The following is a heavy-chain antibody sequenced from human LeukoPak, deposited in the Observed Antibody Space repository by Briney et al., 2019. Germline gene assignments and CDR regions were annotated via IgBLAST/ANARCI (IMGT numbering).Heavy chain of an antibody. CDR1: GGSISSYY. J-gene: IGHJ4*02. V-gene: IGHV4-59*01. CDR3: ARAGYGDDDLDY. CDR2: IYYSGST. D-gene: IGHD4-17*01. Sequence: SETLSLTCTVSGGSISSYYWSWIRQPPGKGLEWIGYIYYSGSTNYNPSLKSRVTISVDTSKNQFSLKLSSVTAADTAVYYCARAGYGDDDLDYWGQGTLVTVSS.